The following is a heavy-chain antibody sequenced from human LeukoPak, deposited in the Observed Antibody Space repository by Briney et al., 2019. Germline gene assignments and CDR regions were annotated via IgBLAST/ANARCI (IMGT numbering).Heavy chain of an antibody. V-gene: IGHV1-18*01. CDR3: ARDWGYDSSGYYYRHDAFGI. Sequence: ASVKVSCKASGYTFTSYGISWVRQAPGQGLEWMGWISAYNGNTNYAQKLQGRVTMTTDTSTSTAYMELRSLRSDDTAVYYCARDWGYDSSGYYYRHDAFGIWGQGTMVTVSS. D-gene: IGHD3-22*01. CDR1: GYTFTSYG. J-gene: IGHJ3*02. CDR2: ISAYNGNT.